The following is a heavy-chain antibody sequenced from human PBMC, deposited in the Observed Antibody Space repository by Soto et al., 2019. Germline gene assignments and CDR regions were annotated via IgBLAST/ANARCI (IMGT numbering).Heavy chain of an antibody. D-gene: IGHD6-13*01. CDR1: GFSLSTSGMC. J-gene: IGHJ6*03. CDR3: ARLNGVAAAGTGYYMDV. CDR2: IDWDDDK. Sequence: SGPTLVNPTQTLTLTCTFSGFSLSTSGMCVSWIRQPPGKALEWLARIDWDDDKYYSTSLKTRLTISKDTSKNQVVLTMTNMDPVDTATYYCARLNGVAAAGTGYYMDVWGKGTTVTVSS. V-gene: IGHV2-70*11.